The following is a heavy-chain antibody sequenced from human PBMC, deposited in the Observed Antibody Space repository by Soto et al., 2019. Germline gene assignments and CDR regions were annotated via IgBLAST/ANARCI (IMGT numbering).Heavy chain of an antibody. J-gene: IGHJ6*02. CDR1: GGSITSSY. Sequence: LSLTCTVSGGSITSSYWSWIRRPPGKGLEWIAYIYDTGISGYTPSTSYNPSLKSRVTMSVDTSKGQFSLKLTSVTAADTAVYYCARGEDAFFYYGLDVWGQGITVTVSS. V-gene: IGHV4-59*01. CDR3: ARGEDAFFYYGLDV. CDR2: IYDTGISGYTPST.